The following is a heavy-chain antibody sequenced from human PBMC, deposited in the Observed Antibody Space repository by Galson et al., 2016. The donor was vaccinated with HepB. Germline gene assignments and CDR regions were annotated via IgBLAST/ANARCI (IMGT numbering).Heavy chain of an antibody. CDR3: ASYLVQSWAGSDAFDT. CDR1: GGSISSSNW. CDR2: IFHTGGT. V-gene: IGHV4-4*03. D-gene: IGHD6-13*01. Sequence: PETLSLTCAVSGGSISSSNWWSWVRQPPGKGLEWIGEIFHTGGTNYNPSLKSRVTMSVDKSRNHVSLRLISVTAADTAMYYCASYLVQSWAGSDAFDTWGLGTMVTVSS. J-gene: IGHJ3*02.